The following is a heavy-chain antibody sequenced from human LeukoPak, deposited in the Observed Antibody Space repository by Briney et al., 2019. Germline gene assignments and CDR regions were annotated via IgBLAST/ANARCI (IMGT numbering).Heavy chain of an antibody. D-gene: IGHD4-17*01. CDR3: ARGGTLTTVTPFDP. Sequence: APVKVSCKVSGYTLTELSMHWVRQAPGKGLEWMGWINPNSGGTNYAQKFQGRVTMTRDTSISTAYMELSRLRSDDTAVYYCARGGTLTTVTPFDPWGQGTLVTVSS. V-gene: IGHV1-2*02. J-gene: IGHJ5*02. CDR2: INPNSGGT. CDR1: GYTLTELS.